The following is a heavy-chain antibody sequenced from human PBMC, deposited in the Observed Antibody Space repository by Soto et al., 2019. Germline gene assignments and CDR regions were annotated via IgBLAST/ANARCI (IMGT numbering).Heavy chain of an antibody. Sequence: GSSVKVSCKASGGTFSNYAISWVRQAPGQGLEWMGGIIPLSGTANYAQKFQGRVTITADESTSTAYMELRSLRSEDTAVYYCASEDSVADTYYYGTDVWGQGIMVT. CDR1: GGTFSNYA. V-gene: IGHV1-69*13. J-gene: IGHJ6*02. CDR3: ASEDSVADTYYYGTDV. D-gene: IGHD6-19*01. CDR2: IIPLSGTA.